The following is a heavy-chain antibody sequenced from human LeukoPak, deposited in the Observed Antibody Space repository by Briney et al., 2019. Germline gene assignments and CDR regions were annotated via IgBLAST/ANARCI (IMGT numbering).Heavy chain of an antibody. D-gene: IGHD5-24*01. CDR1: GFTFSSYA. J-gene: IGHJ4*02. CDR3: AKRVATITWYFDY. CDR2: ISGSGGST. V-gene: IGHV3-23*01. Sequence: PGRSLRLSCAASGFTFSSYAMSWVRQAPGKGLEWVSAISGSGGSTYYADSVKGRFTISRDNSKNTLYLQMNSLRAEDTAVYCCAKRVATITWYFDYWGQGTLVTVSS.